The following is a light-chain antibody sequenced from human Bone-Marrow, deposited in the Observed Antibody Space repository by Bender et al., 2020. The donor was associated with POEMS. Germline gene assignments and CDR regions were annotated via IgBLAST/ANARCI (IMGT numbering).Light chain of an antibody. J-gene: IGLJ3*02. CDR1: NIGDKS. V-gene: IGLV3-21*02. CDR3: QVWDSSSDQGV. CDR2: DDS. Sequence: SYVLIQPPSVSVAPGQTARITCGGNNIGDKSVHWYQQKPGQAPVLVVYDDSDRPSGFTERFFGSNSGNTATLTITGLQAEDEADYYCQVWDSSSDQGVFGGGTKLTVL.